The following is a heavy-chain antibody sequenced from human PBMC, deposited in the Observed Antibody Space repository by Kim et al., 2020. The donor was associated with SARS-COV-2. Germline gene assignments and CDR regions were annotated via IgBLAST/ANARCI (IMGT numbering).Heavy chain of an antibody. V-gene: IGHV3-7*01. Sequence: GGSLRLSCAASGFVVSASAMSWVRQSPGKGLEWVANVNRDGSQRHYVDSVKGRFTISRDNAKNSLYLQMNSLRPEDTAVYYCARDGGDSFSSTSNSWGQG. D-gene: IGHD2-21*02. CDR2: VNRDGSQR. J-gene: IGHJ4*02. CDR3: ARDGGDSFSSTSNS. CDR1: GFVVSASA.